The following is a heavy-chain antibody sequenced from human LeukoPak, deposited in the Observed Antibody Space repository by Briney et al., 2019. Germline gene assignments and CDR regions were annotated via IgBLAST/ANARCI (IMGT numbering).Heavy chain of an antibody. V-gene: IGHV3-23*01. D-gene: IGHD6-19*01. CDR3: AKDLLSSGWYDY. Sequence: GGSLRLSCAASGFTFSSYGMSWVRQAPGKGLEWVSAISGSGGETTYYADSVKGRFPISRDNSKNTLYLQMNSLRAEDTAVYYCAKDLLSSGWYDYWGQGTLVTVSS. J-gene: IGHJ4*02. CDR2: ISGSGGETT. CDR1: GFTFSSYG.